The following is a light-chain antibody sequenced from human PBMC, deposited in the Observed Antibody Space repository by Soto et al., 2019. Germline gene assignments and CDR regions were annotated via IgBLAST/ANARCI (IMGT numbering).Light chain of an antibody. CDR2: LGS. CDR1: QSLLHSNGYSY. CDR3: MQALQTPLT. Sequence: DIVMTQSPLSLPATPGEPASISCRSSQSLLHSNGYSYLDWYLQKPGQSPQLLIYLGSNRASGVPDRFSGSGSGTDFTLKISRVEAEDVGVYYCMQALQTPLTFGGGTKVEIK. V-gene: IGKV2-28*01. J-gene: IGKJ4*01.